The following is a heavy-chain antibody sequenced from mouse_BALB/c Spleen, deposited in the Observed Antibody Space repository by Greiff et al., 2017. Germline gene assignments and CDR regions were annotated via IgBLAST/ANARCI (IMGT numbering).Heavy chain of an antibody. CDR1: GFNIKDTY. V-gene: IGHV14-3*02. Sequence: EVQGVESGAELVKPGASVKLSCTASGFNIKDTYMHWVKQRPEQGLEWIGRIDPANGNTKYDPKFQGKATITADTSSNTAYLQLSSLTSEDTAVYYCARGGYYYGSSSLAMDYWGQGTSVTVSS. J-gene: IGHJ4*01. CDR3: ARGGYYYGSSSLAMDY. D-gene: IGHD1-1*01. CDR2: IDPANGNT.